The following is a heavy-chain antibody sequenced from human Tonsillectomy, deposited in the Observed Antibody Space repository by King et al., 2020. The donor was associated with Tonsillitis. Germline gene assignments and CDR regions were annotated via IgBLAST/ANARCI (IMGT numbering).Heavy chain of an antibody. CDR1: GGSISRYSYY. CDR2: IYYTGST. J-gene: IGHJ4*02. Sequence: QLQESGPGLVKPSETLSLTCTVSGGSISRYSYYWGWIRQSPGKGLEGIGNIYYTGSTYYYPSLESRGNISVDTSKNQFSLKRSFVTATDTAVYYCARGYYDSGSYFHFDYWGQGTLVTVSS. CDR3: ARGYYDSGSYFHFDY. V-gene: IGHV4-39*01. D-gene: IGHD3-10*01.